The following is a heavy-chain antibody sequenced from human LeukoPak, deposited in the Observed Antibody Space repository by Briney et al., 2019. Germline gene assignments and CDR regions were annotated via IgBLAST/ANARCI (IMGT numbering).Heavy chain of an antibody. V-gene: IGHV4-30-4*01. J-gene: IGHJ4*02. D-gene: IGHD4-17*01. CDR1: GGSISSGDYY. CDR2: IYYSGST. Sequence: SETLSLTCTVSGGSISSGDYYWSWIRQPPGKGLEWIGYIYYSGSTYCNPSLKSRVTISVDTSKNQFSLKLSSVTAADTAVYYCARVLRTMTTVTTVFDYWGQGTLVTVSS. CDR3: ARVLRTMTTVTTVFDY.